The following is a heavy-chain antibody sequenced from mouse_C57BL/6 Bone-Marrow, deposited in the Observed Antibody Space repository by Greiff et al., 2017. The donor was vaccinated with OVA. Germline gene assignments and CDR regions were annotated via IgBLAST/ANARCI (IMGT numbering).Heavy chain of an antibody. J-gene: IGHJ2*01. Sequence: VKLVESGAELARPGASVKLSCKASGYTFTSYGISWVKQRTGQGLEWIGEIYPRSGNTYYNEKFKGKATLTADKSSSTAYMELRSLTSEDSAVYFCARWYYYGSRDYWGQGTTLTVSS. V-gene: IGHV1-81*01. CDR2: IYPRSGNT. CDR3: ARWYYYGSRDY. CDR1: GYTFTSYG. D-gene: IGHD1-1*01.